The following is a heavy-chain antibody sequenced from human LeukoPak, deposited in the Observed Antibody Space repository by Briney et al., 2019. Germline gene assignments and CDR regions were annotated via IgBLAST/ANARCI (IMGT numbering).Heavy chain of an antibody. Sequence: SVKVSCKASGGPFTSYGLSWVRLAPGQGLEWMGRVIPFFGTAKYSQKFQGRITITADRSTGTSYMELRSLRYEDTAIYFCARGEGDYCRYDTFSGHDFEYWGQGTQVTVSS. CDR3: ARGEGDYCRYDTFSGHDFEY. CDR1: GGPFTSYG. J-gene: IGHJ4*02. CDR2: VIPFFGTA. V-gene: IGHV1-69*06. D-gene: IGHD5-24*01.